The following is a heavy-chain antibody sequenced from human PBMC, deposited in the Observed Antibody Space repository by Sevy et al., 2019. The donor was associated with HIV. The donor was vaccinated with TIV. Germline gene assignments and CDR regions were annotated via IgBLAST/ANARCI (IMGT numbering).Heavy chain of an antibody. CDR1: GFTFSSYA. CDR2: ISGSGGST. CDR3: AKDVMTTQAFDAFDI. D-gene: IGHD3-16*01. V-gene: IGHV3-23*01. J-gene: IGHJ3*02. Sequence: LSLTCAASGFTFSSYAMSWVRQAPGKGLEWVSAISGSGGSTYYADSVKGRFTISRDNSKNTLYLRMNSLRAEDTAVYYCAKDVMTTQAFDAFDIWGQGTMVTVSS.